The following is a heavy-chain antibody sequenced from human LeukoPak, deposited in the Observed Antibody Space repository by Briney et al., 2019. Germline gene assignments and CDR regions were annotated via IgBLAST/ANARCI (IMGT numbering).Heavy chain of an antibody. V-gene: IGHV4-59*08. CDR3: ARLTREDGVDV. CDR2: MFYNGNT. J-gene: IGHJ6*02. Sequence: PSETLSLTCNVSGGSINGYYWTWIRQPPQKGLKWIGYMFYNGNTNYNPSLKSRATISVDTSQNQISLRLASVTAADTGTYHCARLTREDGVDVWGQGTTVTVSS. CDR1: GGSINGYY.